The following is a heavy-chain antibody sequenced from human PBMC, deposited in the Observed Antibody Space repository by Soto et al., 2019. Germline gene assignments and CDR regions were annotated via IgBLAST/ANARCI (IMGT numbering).Heavy chain of an antibody. V-gene: IGHV1-8*01. CDR1: GYTFTSYD. J-gene: IGHJ5*02. CDR2: MNPNSGNT. Sequence: ASVKVSCKASGYTFTSYDINWVRQATGQGLEWMGWMNPNSGNTGYAQKFQGRVTMTRNTSISTAYMELSSLRSEDTAVYYCARGTGYSSSWYGLGSWFDPWGQGTLVTVSS. D-gene: IGHD6-13*01. CDR3: ARGTGYSSSWYGLGSWFDP.